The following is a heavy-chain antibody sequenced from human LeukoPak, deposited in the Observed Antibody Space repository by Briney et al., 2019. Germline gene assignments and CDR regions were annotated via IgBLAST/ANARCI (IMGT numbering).Heavy chain of an antibody. Sequence: GGSLRLSCAASGFTFSSYAINWVRQAPGKGLEWVSSISSTSSYIYYADSVKGRFTISRDNAKNSLYLQMNSLRAEDTAVYYCARKSSAVAGPFDYWGQGTLVTVSS. V-gene: IGHV3-21*01. CDR3: ARKSSAVAGPFDY. D-gene: IGHD6-19*01. CDR1: GFTFSSYA. J-gene: IGHJ4*02. CDR2: ISSTSSYI.